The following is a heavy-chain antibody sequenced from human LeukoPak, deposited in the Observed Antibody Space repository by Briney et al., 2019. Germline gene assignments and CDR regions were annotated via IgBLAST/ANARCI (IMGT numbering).Heavy chain of an antibody. CDR3: ARHPERYSYFDY. J-gene: IGHJ4*02. Sequence: SETLSLTCTVSGGSISSSSYYWGWIRQPPGKGLEWIGSIYYTGSAYYNPSLKSRVTMSVDTSKNQFSLRLSSVTAADTAVYSCARHPERYSYFDYWGQGTLVTVSS. CDR1: GGSISSSSYY. CDR2: IYYTGSA. V-gene: IGHV4-39*01. D-gene: IGHD5-18*01.